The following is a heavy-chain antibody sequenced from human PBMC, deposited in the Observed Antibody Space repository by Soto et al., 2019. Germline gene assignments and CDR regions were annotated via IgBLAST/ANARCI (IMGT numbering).Heavy chain of an antibody. CDR3: AREFPYYVSSDSYLDY. D-gene: IGHD3-16*01. CDR1: GDSVSGNSAA. J-gene: IGHJ4*02. V-gene: IGHV6-1*01. CDR2: TYYRSRWYN. Sequence: SQTLSLTCDISGDSVSGNSAAWNWIRQSPSRGLEWLGRTYYRSRWYNDYAVSVKSRITVTPDTSKNQFSLHLNSVTPEDTAVYYXAREFPYYVSSDSYLDYWGQGALVTVSS.